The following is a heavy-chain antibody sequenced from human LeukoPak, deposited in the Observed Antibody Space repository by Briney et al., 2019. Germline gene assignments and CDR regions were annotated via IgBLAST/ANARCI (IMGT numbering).Heavy chain of an antibody. Sequence: SETLSLTCTVSGGSISSGGYYWSWIRQHPGKGLEWIGYIYYSGSTYYNPSLKSRVTISVDTSKNQFSLKLSSVTAADTAVYYCARGPLGDSSGYYDYWYFDLWGRGTLVTVSS. CDR1: GGSISSGGYY. D-gene: IGHD3-22*01. J-gene: IGHJ2*01. CDR3: ARGPLGDSSGYYDYWYFDL. CDR2: IYYSGST. V-gene: IGHV4-31*03.